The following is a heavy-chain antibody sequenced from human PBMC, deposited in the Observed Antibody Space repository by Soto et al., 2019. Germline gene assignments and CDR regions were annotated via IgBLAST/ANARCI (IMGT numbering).Heavy chain of an antibody. CDR2: IYYSGST. Sequence: SETLSLTCTVSGGSISSSHYSWGWIRQPPGKGLEWIGSIYYSGSTYYNPSLKSRVTISVDTSKSQFSLKLSSVTAADTAVYYCARHLTSGWYSNLDYWGQGILVTVSS. V-gene: IGHV4-39*01. D-gene: IGHD6-19*01. CDR3: ARHLTSGWYSNLDY. CDR1: GGSISSSHYS. J-gene: IGHJ4*02.